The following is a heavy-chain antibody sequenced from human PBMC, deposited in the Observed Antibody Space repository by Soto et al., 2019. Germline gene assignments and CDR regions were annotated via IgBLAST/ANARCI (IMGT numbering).Heavy chain of an antibody. Sequence: PSETLSVTCTVSGGSISSSSYYWGWIRQPPGKGVEWIGSIYYSGSTYYNPSLKSRVTISVDTSQNQFSLKLSSVTAADTAVYYCARTPYSSSWDGHYNWFYXWGQVTLVTVSX. J-gene: IGHJ5*02. D-gene: IGHD6-13*01. CDR2: IYYSGST. CDR1: GGSISSSSYY. V-gene: IGHV4-39*01. CDR3: ARTPYSSSWDGHYNWFYX.